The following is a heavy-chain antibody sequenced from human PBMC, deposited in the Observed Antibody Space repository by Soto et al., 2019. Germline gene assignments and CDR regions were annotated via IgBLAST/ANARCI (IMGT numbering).Heavy chain of an antibody. J-gene: IGHJ4*02. CDR3: ARWNWQQLAFDY. CDR2: IGSAGDP. D-gene: IGHD6-13*01. V-gene: IGHV3-13*05. CDR1: GFTFSSSD. Sequence: PGGSLRLSCAASGFTFSSSDMHWVRQATGKGLEWVSGIGSAGDPYYAGSVKGRFTISRENAKNSLYLQMNSLRAGDTAVYYCARWNWQQLAFDYRGKGTLVTVSS.